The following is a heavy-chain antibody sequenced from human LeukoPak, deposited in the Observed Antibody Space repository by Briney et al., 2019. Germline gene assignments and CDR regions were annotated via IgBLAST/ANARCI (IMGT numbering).Heavy chain of an antibody. Sequence: GESLKISCQGFGYSFTNYWIGWVRQMPGKGLXXMGIINPGDSDXXYSPXXQGQATISADRSISTAYLQWSSLKASDTAMYYCARQGQRWLPSVWGQGTLVTVSS. CDR2: INPGDSDX. CDR1: GYSFTNYW. V-gene: IGHV5-51*01. J-gene: IGHJ4*02. CDR3: ARQGQRWLPSV. D-gene: IGHD5-24*01.